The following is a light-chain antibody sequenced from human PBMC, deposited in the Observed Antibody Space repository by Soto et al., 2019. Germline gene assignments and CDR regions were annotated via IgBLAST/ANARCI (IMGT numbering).Light chain of an antibody. CDR3: QQYYSTPQT. CDR1: QSVLYSSNNKNY. V-gene: IGKV4-1*01. Sequence: DIVVTPSPDSLAVSLGERATINCKSSQSVLYSSNNKNYLAWYQQKPGQPPKLLSSWASTRESGVPDRFSGSGSGTDFTLTISSLQAEDVAVYYCQQYYSTPQTFGQGTKVDIK. CDR2: WAS. J-gene: IGKJ1*01.